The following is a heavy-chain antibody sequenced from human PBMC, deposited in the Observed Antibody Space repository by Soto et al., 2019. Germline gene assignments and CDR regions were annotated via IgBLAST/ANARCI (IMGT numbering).Heavy chain of an antibody. CDR3: AKDWGYCSGGRCYYNSYGMDV. D-gene: IGHD2-15*01. V-gene: IGHV3-30*04. J-gene: IGHJ6*02. CDR1: GFTFSNYA. Sequence: GGSLRLSCAASGFTFSNYAMHWVRQAPGKGLEWVAIISYDGNNKYNADSVKGRFTISRDNSKSTLYLQMNSLRGEDTAVYYCAKDWGYCSGGRCYYNSYGMDVWGQGTTVTVS. CDR2: ISYDGNNK.